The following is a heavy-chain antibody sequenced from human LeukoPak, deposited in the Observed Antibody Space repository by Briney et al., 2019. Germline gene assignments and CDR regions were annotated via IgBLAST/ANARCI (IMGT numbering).Heavy chain of an antibody. CDR2: IIPIFGTA. D-gene: IGHD5-18*01. Sequence: SVTVSCKASGGTFSSYAISWVRQAPGQGLEWMGGIIPIFGTANYAQKFQGRVTITADESTSTAYMELSSLRSEDTAVYYCARPDEDRGYSYGYNYWGQGTLVTVSS. CDR1: GGTFSSYA. J-gene: IGHJ4*02. V-gene: IGHV1-69*01. CDR3: ARPDEDRGYSYGYNY.